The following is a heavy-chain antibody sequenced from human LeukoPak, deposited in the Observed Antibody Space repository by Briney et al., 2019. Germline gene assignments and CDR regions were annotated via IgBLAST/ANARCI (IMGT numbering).Heavy chain of an antibody. D-gene: IGHD2-15*01. CDR1: GFTFSSSA. J-gene: IGHJ4*02. CDR2: ISNNGGYT. Sequence: GGSLRLSCAASGFTFSSSAMSWVRQAPGKGLEWVSAISNNGGYTYYTDSVQGRFTISRDNSKSTLCLQMNSLRAEDTAVYYCAKQLGYCSDGSCYFPYWGQGTLVTVSS. V-gene: IGHV3-23*01. CDR3: AKQLGYCSDGSCYFPY.